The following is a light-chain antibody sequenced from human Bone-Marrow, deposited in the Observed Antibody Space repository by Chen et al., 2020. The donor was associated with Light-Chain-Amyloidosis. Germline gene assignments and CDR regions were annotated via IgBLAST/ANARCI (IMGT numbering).Light chain of an antibody. CDR3: QQRSNWPPIS. CDR2: DAS. J-gene: IGKJ5*01. V-gene: IGKV3-11*01. CDR1: QSVSSY. Sequence: EIVLTQSPAILSLSPGERATLSCRASQSVSSYLAWYQQKPGQAPRLLIYDASNRATGIPARFSGSGSGTDFTLTISSLEPEDFAVYSCQQRSNWPPISFGQGTRLEIK.